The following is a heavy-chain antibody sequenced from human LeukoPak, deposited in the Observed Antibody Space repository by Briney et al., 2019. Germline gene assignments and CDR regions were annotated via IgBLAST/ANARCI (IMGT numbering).Heavy chain of an antibody. CDR2: INHSGST. V-gene: IGHV4-34*01. CDR1: GGSFSGYY. J-gene: IGHJ4*02. Sequence: PSETLSLTCAVYGGSFSGYYWSWIRQPPGKGLEWIGEINHSGSTNYNPSLKSRVTISVDTSKNQFSLKLSSVTAADTAVYYCARGRRAGLYGDYSYYFGYWGQGTLVTVSS. CDR3: ARGRRAGLYGDYSYYFGY. D-gene: IGHD4-17*01.